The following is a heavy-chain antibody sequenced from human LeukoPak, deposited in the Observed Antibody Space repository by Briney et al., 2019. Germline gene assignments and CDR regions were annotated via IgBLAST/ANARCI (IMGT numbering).Heavy chain of an antibody. J-gene: IGHJ4*02. D-gene: IGHD6-13*01. Sequence: GGSLRLSCAASGFTVSSNYMSWVRQAPGKGLEWVSGITWNSGSIGYADSVRGRFTISRDNAKNSLYLQMNSLRAEDTAMYYCAKDTGYSSSWYDYWGQGTLVTVSS. CDR3: AKDTGYSSSWYDY. V-gene: IGHV3-9*01. CDR2: ITWNSGSI. CDR1: GFTVSSNY.